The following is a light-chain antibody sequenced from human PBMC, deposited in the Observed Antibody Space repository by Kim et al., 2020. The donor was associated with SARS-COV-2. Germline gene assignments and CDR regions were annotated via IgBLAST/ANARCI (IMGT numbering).Light chain of an antibody. Sequence: SVKLTCTMGSGNSSYAIAWHQQQPEKGPRYLMKVNSDGSHSKGDGIPDRFSGSSSGAERFLTISSLQSEDEADYYCQTWGTGIVVFGGGTQLTVL. V-gene: IGLV4-69*01. CDR1: SGNSSYA. CDR3: QTWGTGIVV. CDR2: VNSDGSH. J-gene: IGLJ2*01.